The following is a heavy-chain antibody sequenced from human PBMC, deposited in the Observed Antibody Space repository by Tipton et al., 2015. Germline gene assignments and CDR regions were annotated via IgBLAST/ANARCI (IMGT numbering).Heavy chain of an antibody. CDR1: GDTFSNYA. Sequence: QLVQSGAEVKKPGSSVKVSCKASGDTFSNYAFSWVRQAPGQGLEWMGGIIPVLIVPNYAQKFQGRLTITADEVTSTAYLELSSLRSEDTAVYYCARGVDRSGPYYDYWGQGALVTVSS. J-gene: IGHJ4*02. CDR3: ARGVDRSGPYYDY. V-gene: IGHV1-69*01. CDR2: IIPVLIVP. D-gene: IGHD3-22*01.